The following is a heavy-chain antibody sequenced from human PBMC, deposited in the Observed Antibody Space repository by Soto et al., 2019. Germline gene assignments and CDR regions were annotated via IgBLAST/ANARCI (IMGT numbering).Heavy chain of an antibody. V-gene: IGHV1-2*04. CDR2: INPNSGGT. CDR1: GYTFTGYY. J-gene: IGHJ3*02. Sequence: ASVKVSCKASGYTFTGYYMRWVRQAPGQGLEWMGWINPNSGGTNYAQKFQGWVTMTRDTSISTAYMELSRLRSDDTAVYYCARALRYCSGGSCYSNYYDSSGASDAFDIWGQGTMVTVSS. CDR3: ARALRYCSGGSCYSNYYDSSGASDAFDI. D-gene: IGHD2-15*01.